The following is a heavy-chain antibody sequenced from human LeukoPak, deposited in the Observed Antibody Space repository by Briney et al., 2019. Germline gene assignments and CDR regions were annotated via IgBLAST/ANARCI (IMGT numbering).Heavy chain of an antibody. CDR2: INGDGSST. J-gene: IGHJ6*04. CDR1: GFTFSSYY. D-gene: IGHD2-15*01. V-gene: IGHV3-74*01. Sequence: PGGSLRLSCAASGFTFSSYYIHWVRQAPGEGLEWVSRINGDGSSTRYADSVKGRFTISRDNAKNTVYLQMNSLRVEDTAVYSCARGLYCSGINCYNGMDVWGKGTTVTVSS. CDR3: ARGLYCSGINCYNGMDV.